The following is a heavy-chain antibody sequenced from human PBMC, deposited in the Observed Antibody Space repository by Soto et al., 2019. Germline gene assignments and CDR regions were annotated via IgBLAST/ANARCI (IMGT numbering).Heavy chain of an antibody. J-gene: IGHJ4*02. CDR2: INPNSGGT. CDR3: ATSRPICSGGSCYFFPLIDY. D-gene: IGHD2-15*01. V-gene: IGHV1-2*04. CDR1: GYTFTGYY. Sequence: VASVKVSCKASGYTFTGYYMHWVRQAPGQGLEWMGWINPNSGGTNYAQKFQGWVTMTRDTSISTAYMELSRLRSDDTAVYYCATSRPICSGGSCYFFPLIDYWGQGTLVTVSS.